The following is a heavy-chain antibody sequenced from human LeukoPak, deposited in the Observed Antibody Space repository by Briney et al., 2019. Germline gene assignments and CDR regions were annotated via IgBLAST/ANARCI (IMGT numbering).Heavy chain of an antibody. CDR1: GFTFSDVW. J-gene: IGHJ4*02. CDR2: IKSKKKGGKT. D-gene: IGHD3-10*01. Sequence: GESLSLSCAASGFTFSDVWISWVRPPPGKGLECVGCIKSKKKGGKTEYAARVKDRFTLSRDDSKITLNLQMNTLQTEDTVVYDYTTDFGERRVRGSIRDNGGQGKLVTVSS. CDR3: TTDFGERRVRGSIRDN. V-gene: IGHV3-15*01.